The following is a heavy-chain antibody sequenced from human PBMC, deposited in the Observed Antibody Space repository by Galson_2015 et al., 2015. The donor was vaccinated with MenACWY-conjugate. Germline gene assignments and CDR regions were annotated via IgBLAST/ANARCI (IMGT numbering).Heavy chain of an antibody. V-gene: IGHV3-48*01. CDR1: GFSFSSYS. Sequence: SLRLSCAASGFSFSSYSMNWVRQAPGKGLEWISYISESSSTIVYADSVKGRFTISRDNAKNSLYLQMNSPRAEDTAVYYCASRDSSSWYRQYFQRWGEGTLVTVSS. CDR2: ISESSSTI. D-gene: IGHD6-13*01. J-gene: IGHJ1*01. CDR3: ASRDSSSWYRQYFQR.